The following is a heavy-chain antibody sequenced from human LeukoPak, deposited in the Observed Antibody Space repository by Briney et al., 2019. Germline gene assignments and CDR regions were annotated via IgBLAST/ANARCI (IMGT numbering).Heavy chain of an antibody. CDR2: IYSGGST. V-gene: IGHV3-66*01. J-gene: IGHJ3*02. D-gene: IGHD3-22*01. Sequence: TGGSLRLSCAASGFTVSSNYMSWVRQAPGKGLEWVSVIYSGGSTYYADSVKGRFTISRDNSKNTLYLQMNSLRAEDTAVYYCARKYYYDSSGYSDPGAFDIWGQGTMVTVSS. CDR1: GFTVSSNY. CDR3: ARKYYYDSSGYSDPGAFDI.